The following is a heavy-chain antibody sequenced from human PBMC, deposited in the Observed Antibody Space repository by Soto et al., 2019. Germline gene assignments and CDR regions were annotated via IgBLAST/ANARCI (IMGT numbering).Heavy chain of an antibody. J-gene: IGHJ4*02. V-gene: IGHV3-13*01. CDR3: ARASRYCTNGVCSPQFDY. D-gene: IGHD2-8*01. Sequence: EVQLVESGGGLVQPGGSLRLSCAASGFTFSSYDMHWVRQATGKGLEWVSAIGTAGDTYYPGSVKGRFTISRENAKNSLYLQMNSLRAGDTAVYYCARASRYCTNGVCSPQFDYWGQGTLVTVSS. CDR2: IGTAGDT. CDR1: GFTFSSYD.